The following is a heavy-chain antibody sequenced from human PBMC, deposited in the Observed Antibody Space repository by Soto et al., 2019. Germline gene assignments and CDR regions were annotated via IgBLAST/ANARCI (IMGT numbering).Heavy chain of an antibody. D-gene: IGHD3-3*01. J-gene: IGHJ5*02. CDR3: ARGLEWSWSLDP. CDR1: GYTFTSYD. V-gene: IGHV1-8*01. CDR2: MNPNSGNT. Sequence: QVQLVQSGAEVKKPGASVKVSCKASGYTFTSYDIDWVRQATGQGLEWMGWMNPNSGNTGYAQKFQGRVTMTRNTSISTAYMELSSLRSEDTAMYYCARGLEWSWSLDPWGQGTLVTVSS.